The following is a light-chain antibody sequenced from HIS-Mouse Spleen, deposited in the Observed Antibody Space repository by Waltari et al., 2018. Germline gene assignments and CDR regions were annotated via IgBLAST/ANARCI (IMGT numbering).Light chain of an antibody. CDR3: SSYTSSSTLV. Sequence: QSALTQPASVSGSPGQSTTISCTGTRSDVGGYNHVSWYQQHPRKAPKLMIYEVSNRPSGVSNRFSGSKSGNTASLTISGLQAEDEADYYCSSYTSSSTLVFGGGTKLTVL. J-gene: IGLJ2*01. CDR2: EVS. CDR1: RSDVGGYNH. V-gene: IGLV2-14*01.